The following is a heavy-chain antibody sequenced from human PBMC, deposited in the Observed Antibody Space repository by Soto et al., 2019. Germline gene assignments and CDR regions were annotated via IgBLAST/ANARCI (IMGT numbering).Heavy chain of an antibody. Sequence: QVQLVQSGAEVKKPGASVKVSCKTSGDSFSAFYLHWVRQAPGQGLEWLGWINPNGGATKYAQKFRGRVAMTRDTSIRTAYLELSSLRSDDTAIYYCARESGGATATLAYYYFYMDVWGKGTTVTVSS. CDR1: GDSFSAFY. D-gene: IGHD5-12*01. CDR2: INPNGGAT. CDR3: ARESGGATATLAYYYFYMDV. J-gene: IGHJ6*03. V-gene: IGHV1-2*02.